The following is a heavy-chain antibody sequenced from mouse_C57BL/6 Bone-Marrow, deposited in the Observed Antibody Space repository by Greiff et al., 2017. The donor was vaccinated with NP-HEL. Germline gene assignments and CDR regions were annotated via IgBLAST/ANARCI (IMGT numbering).Heavy chain of an antibody. CDR3: ARFYSNPYYYDMDY. CDR1: GYTFTGYW. J-gene: IGHJ4*01. CDR2: ILPGSGST. V-gene: IGHV1-9*01. Sequence: VQLQQSGAELMKPGASVKLSCKATGYTFTGYWIEWVKQRPGHGLEWIGEILPGSGSTNYNEKFKGKATFTAYTSSNTAYMQLSSLTTEDSDIYYYARFYSNPYYYDMDYWGQGTSVTVSS. D-gene: IGHD2-5*01.